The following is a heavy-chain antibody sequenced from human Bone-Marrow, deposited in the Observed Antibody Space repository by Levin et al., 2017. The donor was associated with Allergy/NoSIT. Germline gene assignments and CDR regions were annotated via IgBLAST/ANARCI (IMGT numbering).Heavy chain of an antibody. CDR3: ARGMVPDAFDI. V-gene: IGHV3-21*01. Sequence: RGESLKISCAASGFTSSTYTMNWVRQAPGKGLEWVSSISSSGPNIYYADSVKGRFTLSRDNAKNSLYLQMNSLRDEDTALYYFARGMVPDAFDIWGQGTMVTVSS. CDR2: ISSSGPNI. D-gene: IGHD2-8*01. CDR1: GFTSSTYT. J-gene: IGHJ3*02.